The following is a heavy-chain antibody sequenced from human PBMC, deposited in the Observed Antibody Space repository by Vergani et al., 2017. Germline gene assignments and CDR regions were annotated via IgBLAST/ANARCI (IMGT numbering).Heavy chain of an antibody. D-gene: IGHD6-19*01. V-gene: IGHV4-61*02. Sequence: QVQLQESGPGLVKPSQTLSLTCTVSGGSISSGGYYWSWIRQPAGKGLEWIGRIYTSGSTNYNPSLKSRVTISVDTSKNQSSLKLSSVTAADTAVYYCARDRGSGWFDYWGQGTLVTVSS. CDR2: IYTSGST. CDR1: GGSISSGGYY. J-gene: IGHJ4*02. CDR3: ARDRGSGWFDY.